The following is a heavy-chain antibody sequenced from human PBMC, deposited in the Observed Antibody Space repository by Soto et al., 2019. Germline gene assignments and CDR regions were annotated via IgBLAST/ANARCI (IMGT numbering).Heavy chain of an antibody. CDR3: ARDPRDSSGLRFNGMDV. J-gene: IGHJ6*02. D-gene: IGHD6-25*01. CDR2: INPNSGGT. V-gene: IGHV1-2*04. CDR1: GYTFTGYY. Sequence: QVQLVQSGAEVKKPGASVKVSCKASGYTFTGYYMHWVRQAPGQGLEWMGWINPNSGGTNYAQKFQGWVTMTSDTSISTAYMELSRLRSDDTAVYYCARDPRDSSGLRFNGMDVWGQGTTVTVSS.